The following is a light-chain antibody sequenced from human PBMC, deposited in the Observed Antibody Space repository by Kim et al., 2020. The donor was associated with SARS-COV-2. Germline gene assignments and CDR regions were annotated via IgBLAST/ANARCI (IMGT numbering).Light chain of an antibody. J-gene: IGLJ2*01. Sequence: GKTVTISCTSSSGSIDDNYVQWYQQRPGGVPSTVIYEDDQRPSGVSDRFSGSIDNSSSSASLTISGLKTEDEADYYCQSYNRSNVVFGGGTQLTVL. CDR2: EDD. CDR1: SGSIDDNY. CDR3: QSYNRSNVV. V-gene: IGLV6-57*02.